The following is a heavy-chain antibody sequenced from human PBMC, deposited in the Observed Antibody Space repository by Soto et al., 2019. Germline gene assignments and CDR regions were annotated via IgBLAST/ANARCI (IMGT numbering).Heavy chain of an antibody. CDR3: AREGLLGYCTSTSCSFDY. D-gene: IGHD2-2*01. CDR1: GFTFSVYS. J-gene: IGHJ4*02. CDR2: ISSNNNYI. V-gene: IGHV3-21*01. Sequence: GGSLSLSCAASGFTFSVYSMHWVRQAPGKGLEWVSSISSNNNYIYYADSVKGRFTISRDNAKNPLYLQMNSLRAEDTAVYYCAREGLLGYCTSTSCSFDYWGQGTLVTVSS.